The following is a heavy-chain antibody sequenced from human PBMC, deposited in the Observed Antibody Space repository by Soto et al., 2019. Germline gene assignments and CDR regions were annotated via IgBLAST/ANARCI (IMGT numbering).Heavy chain of an antibody. CDR2: ISSNGGST. Sequence: GGSLRLSCSASGFTFSSYAMHWVRQAPGKGLEYVSAISSNGGSTYYADSVKGRFTISRDNSKNTLYLQMSSLRAEDTAVYYCVSWDTAMVTVYFDYWGQGTLVTVSS. J-gene: IGHJ4*02. CDR1: GFTFSSYA. CDR3: VSWDTAMVTVYFDY. D-gene: IGHD5-18*01. V-gene: IGHV3-64D*08.